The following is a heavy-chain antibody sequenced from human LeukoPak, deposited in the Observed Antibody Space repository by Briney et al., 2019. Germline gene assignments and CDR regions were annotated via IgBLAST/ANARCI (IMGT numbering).Heavy chain of an antibody. CDR3: ARQYYYDSSGYSDY. CDR2: ISGYNGNT. V-gene: IGHV1-18*01. Sequence: ASVKVSCKASGYTVTSYGISWVRQAPGQGLELMGWISGYNGNTNYAQKLQGRVTMTTDTSTSTGYMELRRLRSDDTAVYYCARQYYYDSSGYSDYWGQGTLVTVSS. CDR1: GYTVTSYG. J-gene: IGHJ4*02. D-gene: IGHD3-22*01.